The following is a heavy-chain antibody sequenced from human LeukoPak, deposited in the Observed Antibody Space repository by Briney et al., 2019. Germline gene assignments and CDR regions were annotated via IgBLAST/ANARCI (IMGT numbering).Heavy chain of an antibody. V-gene: IGHV3-30*04. CDR3: ARVDGHSSGYRPFDY. Sequence: GGSLRLSCAASGFTFNNYAMNWVRQAPGKGLEWVAVISYDGSNKYYADSVKGRFTISRDNSKNTVYVQMNSLRAGDTAVYYCARVDGHSSGYRPFDYWGQGTLVTVSS. CDR1: GFTFNNYA. J-gene: IGHJ4*02. D-gene: IGHD3-22*01. CDR2: ISYDGSNK.